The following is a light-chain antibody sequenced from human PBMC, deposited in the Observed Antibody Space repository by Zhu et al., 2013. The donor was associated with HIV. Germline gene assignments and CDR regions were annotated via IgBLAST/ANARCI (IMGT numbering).Light chain of an antibody. Sequence: DIQMTQFPSTLSASVGDRVTITCRASQTVSRWLAWYQQKPGEAPKLLIYDASILESAVPSRFSGSGSGTDFTLTINSLEREDFAVYSCQQSFSPPYTFGQGTKLEVK. CDR3: QQSFSPPYT. CDR1: QTVSRW. CDR2: DAS. V-gene: IGKV1-5*01. J-gene: IGKJ2*01.